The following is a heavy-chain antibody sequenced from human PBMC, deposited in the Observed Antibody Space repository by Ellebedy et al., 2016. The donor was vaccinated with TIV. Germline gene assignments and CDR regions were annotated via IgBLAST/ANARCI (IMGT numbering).Heavy chain of an antibody. CDR1: GHSVSSSNYF. CDR2: IYYTGST. D-gene: IGHD1-1*01. J-gene: IGHJ4*02. Sequence: SETLSLXXSFSGHSVSSSNYFWGWIRQPPGKGLEWIASIYYTGSTHYNPSLKSRVTISLDTSKNQFSLKLSSVTAADTAMYYCAREGGDDGGTRSDYWGQGTLVAVSS. V-gene: IGHV4-39*07. CDR3: AREGGDDGGTRSDY.